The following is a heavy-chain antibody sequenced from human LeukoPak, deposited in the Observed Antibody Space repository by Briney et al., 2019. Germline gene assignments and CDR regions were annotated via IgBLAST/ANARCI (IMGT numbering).Heavy chain of an antibody. J-gene: IGHJ4*02. D-gene: IGHD4-11*01. CDR3: AREWYDYSNYYFDY. CDR2: INHSGST. Sequence: PSETLSLTCAVYGGSFSGYYWSWIRQPPGKGLEWIGEINHSGSTNYNPSLKSRVTISVDTSKNQFSLKLSSVTAADTAVYYCAREWYDYSNYYFDYWGQGTLATVSS. V-gene: IGHV4-34*01. CDR1: GGSFSGYY.